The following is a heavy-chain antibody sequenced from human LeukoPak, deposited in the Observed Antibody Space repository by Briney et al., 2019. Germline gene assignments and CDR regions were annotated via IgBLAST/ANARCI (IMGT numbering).Heavy chain of an antibody. D-gene: IGHD3-22*01. CDR2: INGGSGNT. V-gene: IGHV1-3*01. J-gene: IGHJ4*02. Sequence: ASVKVSCKASGYTFIDYTMHWLRQAPGQRLDWMGWINGGSGNTKYSPEFQGRVTITRDTSASTGYMELSSLRSEDTAVYYCANPRYDSSGYYYVVWGQGTLVTVSS. CDR1: GYTFIDYT. CDR3: ANPRYDSSGYYYVV.